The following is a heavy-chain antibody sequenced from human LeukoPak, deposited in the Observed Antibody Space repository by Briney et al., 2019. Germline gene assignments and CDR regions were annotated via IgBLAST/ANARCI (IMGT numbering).Heavy chain of an antibody. Sequence: SETLSLTCTVSGVSISTYYWTWIRQTPGKGLDCIGYIYYSGSTNFNPSLKSRVTMSVDAFKSQFSLKLSSVTAADTGLYYCVIYNRASGHYHFDHWGQGTLVTVSS. V-gene: IGHV4-59*01. CDR2: IYYSGST. D-gene: IGHD2-15*01. CDR3: VIYNRASGHYHFDH. J-gene: IGHJ4*01. CDR1: GVSISTYY.